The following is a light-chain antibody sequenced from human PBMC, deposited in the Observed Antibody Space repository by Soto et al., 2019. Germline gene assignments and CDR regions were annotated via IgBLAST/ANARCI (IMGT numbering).Light chain of an antibody. CDR1: QSVNQK. V-gene: IGKV3-15*01. J-gene: IGKJ5*01. CDR2: VAS. CDR3: QQFNNWPHT. Sequence: SPVTLSVSPGERATLSCRASQSVNQKLGWYQQKPGQAPRLLIYVASYRATGIPARFSGSGSGTEYTLTISNLQAEDFAVYYCQQFNNWPHTFGRGTRLEIK.